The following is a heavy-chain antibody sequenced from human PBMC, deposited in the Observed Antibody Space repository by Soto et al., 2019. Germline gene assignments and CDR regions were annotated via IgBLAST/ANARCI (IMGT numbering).Heavy chain of an antibody. D-gene: IGHD3-3*02. V-gene: IGHV4-4*07. CDR3: SRDGKHRHFLFDA. CDR2: VYTGGNT. J-gene: IGHJ5*02. CDR1: GRSMSSYY. Sequence: QLQESGPGLVKPSETLSLTCTVSGRSMSSYYWSWIRQPPGKGLEWIGRVYTGGNTNNNPSLKSRVTMSVDTSKSQFALKLASVTAADTAVYYCSRDGKHRHFLFDAWGQGTLVTVSS.